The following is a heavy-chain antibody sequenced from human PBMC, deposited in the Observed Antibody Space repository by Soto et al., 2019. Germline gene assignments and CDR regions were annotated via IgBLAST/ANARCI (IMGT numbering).Heavy chain of an antibody. Sequence: SETLSLTCAVYGGSLSGYYWAWIRQPPGKGLEWIGEINHSGSTYYNPSLKSRVTISVDTSKNQFSLKLSSVTAADTAVYYCARGRPVVLDPWGQGTQVTVSS. CDR2: INHSGST. J-gene: IGHJ5*02. D-gene: IGHD2-21*01. CDR3: ARGRPVVLDP. V-gene: IGHV4-34*01. CDR1: GGSLSGYY.